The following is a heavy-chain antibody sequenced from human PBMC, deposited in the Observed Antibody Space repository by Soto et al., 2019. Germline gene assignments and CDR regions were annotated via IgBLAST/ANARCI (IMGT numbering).Heavy chain of an antibody. CDR1: GFTFSSYA. Sequence: QVQLVESGGGVVQPGRSLRLSCAASGFTFSSYAMHWVRQAPGKGLEWVAVISYDGSNKYYADSVKGRFTISRDNSKHPLYLQMNSLRAEDTAVYSCAREGVVRGVIGWGQGTLVTVSS. CDR2: ISYDGSNK. CDR3: AREGVVRGVIG. V-gene: IGHV3-30-3*01. J-gene: IGHJ4*02. D-gene: IGHD3-10*01.